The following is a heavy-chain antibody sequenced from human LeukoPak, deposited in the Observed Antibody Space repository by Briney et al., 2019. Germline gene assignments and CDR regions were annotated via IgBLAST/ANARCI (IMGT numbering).Heavy chain of an antibody. V-gene: IGHV4-4*07. CDR2: ISGSGTI. CDR3: ARLRIQQQLVDY. CDR1: GGSINSY. Sequence: SETLSLTCTVSGGSINSYWSWIRQPAGKGLEWIGRISGSGTITYNPALKSRLSISIDTSKNQFSLKLMSVTAADTAVYYCARLRIQQQLVDYWGQGTLVTVSS. J-gene: IGHJ4*02. D-gene: IGHD6-13*01.